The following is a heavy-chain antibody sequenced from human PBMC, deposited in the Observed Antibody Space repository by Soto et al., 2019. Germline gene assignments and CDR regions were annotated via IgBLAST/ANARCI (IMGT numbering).Heavy chain of an antibody. D-gene: IGHD2-21*01. V-gene: IGHV3-23*01. CDR1: GFTFSSYA. Sequence: EVQLLESGGGLVQPGGSLRLSCAASGFTFSSYAMSWVRQAPGKGLEWVSAISGSGGSTYYAASVKGRFTISRDNSKNTLYLQMNSLRAEDTAVYYCAKGRVGIREFDYWGQGTLVTVSS. J-gene: IGHJ4*02. CDR2: ISGSGGST. CDR3: AKGRVGIREFDY.